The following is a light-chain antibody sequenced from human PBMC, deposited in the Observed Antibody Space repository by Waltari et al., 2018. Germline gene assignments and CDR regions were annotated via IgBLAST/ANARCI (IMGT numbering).Light chain of an antibody. V-gene: IGKV1-5*03. CDR3: QQYNTFKYT. CDR1: QRISYW. CDR2: KAS. Sequence: DIQMTQSPSTLSASVGDSVTITCRASQRISYWLAWYQQKPGKAPKLLIYKASTLESGVPSRFSGSGFGTEFTLTISSLEPDDLATYYCQQYNTFKYTFGQGTKLEI. J-gene: IGKJ2*01.